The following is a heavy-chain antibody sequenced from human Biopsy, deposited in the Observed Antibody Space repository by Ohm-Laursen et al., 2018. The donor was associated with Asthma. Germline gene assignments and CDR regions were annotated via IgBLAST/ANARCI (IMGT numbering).Heavy chain of an antibody. D-gene: IGHD3-16*02. J-gene: IGHJ4*02. CDR2: ISYSRNT. V-gene: IGHV4-30-4*01. CDR3: AREDLGELASDY. CDR1: SFSDYA. Sequence: SFSDYAMSWVRQPPGKGLEWIGYISYSRNTRYNPSLESRVYISLDTSNNQFTLKLTSVTAADTAVYYCAREDLGELASDYWGQGTLVTVSS.